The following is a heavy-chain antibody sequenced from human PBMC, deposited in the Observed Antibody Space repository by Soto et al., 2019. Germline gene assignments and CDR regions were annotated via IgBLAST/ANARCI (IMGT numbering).Heavy chain of an antibody. CDR2: ISYSGNT. D-gene: IGHD2-15*01. V-gene: IGHV4-59*01. CDR3: AGLRGYAGSPIDY. Sequence: LSLTCTVSGGSIISGYWSWIRQPPGKGLEWIGYISYSGNTNYNPSLKSRVTMSVDTPKNQFPLRLSSVTTADTAVYYCAGLRGYAGSPIDYWGQGTMVTVSS. J-gene: IGHJ4*02. CDR1: GGSIISGY.